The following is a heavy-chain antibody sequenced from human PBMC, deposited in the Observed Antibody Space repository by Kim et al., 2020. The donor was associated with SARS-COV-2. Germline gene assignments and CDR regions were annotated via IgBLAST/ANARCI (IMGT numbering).Heavy chain of an antibody. V-gene: IGHV3-11*01. D-gene: IGHD1-20*01. Sequence: GGSLRLSCAASGFTFSDYYMSWIRQAPGKGLEWVSYISSSGSTIYYADSVKGRFTISRDNAKNSLYLQMNSLRAEDTAVYYCARDFAVLTGDYYYYYGMDVWGQGTTVTVSS. CDR2: ISSSGSTI. CDR1: GFTFSDYY. J-gene: IGHJ6*02. CDR3: ARDFAVLTGDYYYYYGMDV.